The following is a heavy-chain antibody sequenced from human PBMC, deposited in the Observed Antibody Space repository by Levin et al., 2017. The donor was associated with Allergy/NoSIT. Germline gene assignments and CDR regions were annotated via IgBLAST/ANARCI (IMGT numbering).Heavy chain of an antibody. V-gene: IGHV1-2*02. CDR2: INPNSGGT. D-gene: IGHD2-15*01. CDR3: ARARSEGWFDP. Sequence: GESLKISCKASGYTFTGYYMHWVRQAPGQGLEWMGWINPNSGGTNYAQKFQGRVTMTRDTSISTAYMELSRLRSDDTAVYYCARARSEGWFDPWGQGTLVTVSS. J-gene: IGHJ5*02. CDR1: GYTFTGYY.